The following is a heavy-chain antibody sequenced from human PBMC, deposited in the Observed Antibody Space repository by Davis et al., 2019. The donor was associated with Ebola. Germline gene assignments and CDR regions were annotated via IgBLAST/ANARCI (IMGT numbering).Heavy chain of an antibody. CDR1: GGSISSSSYY. CDR2: IYYSGST. D-gene: IGHD2-2*02. Sequence: PSETLSLTCTVSGGSISSSSYYWGWIRQPPGRGLEWIGSIYYSGSTSYNPSLKSRVTISVDTSKNQFSLKLSSVTAADTAAYYCARRPRDYCSSTSCYTETFDYWGQGTLVTVSS. J-gene: IGHJ4*02. CDR3: ARRPRDYCSSTSCYTETFDY. V-gene: IGHV4-39*01.